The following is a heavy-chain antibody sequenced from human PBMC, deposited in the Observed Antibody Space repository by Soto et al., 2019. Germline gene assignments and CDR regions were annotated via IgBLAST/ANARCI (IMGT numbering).Heavy chain of an antibody. D-gene: IGHD2-2*01. J-gene: IGHJ6*02. CDR3: AKLAGYCSGNSCHGDYAMDV. Sequence: PSETLSLTCTVYGGSFSGYSWGWIRQPPGKGLEWIGTFYYSENTYYNPSLKSRVTISVDTSKNQFSLKLSSVTAADTAAYYCAKLAGYCSGNSCHGDYAMDVWGQGTTVTVSS. CDR2: FYYSENT. CDR1: GGSFSGYS. V-gene: IGHV4-39*01.